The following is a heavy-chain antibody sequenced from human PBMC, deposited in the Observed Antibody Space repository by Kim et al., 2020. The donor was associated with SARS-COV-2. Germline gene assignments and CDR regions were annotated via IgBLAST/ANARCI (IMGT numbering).Heavy chain of an antibody. D-gene: IGHD3-10*01. CDR3: ARASLPILLWFGESPPDWFDP. Sequence: ASVKVSCKASGYTFTSYAMHWVRQAPGQRLEWMGWINAGNGNTKYSQKFQGRVTITRDTSASTAYMELSSLRSEDTAVYYCARASLPILLWFGESPPDWFDPWGQGTLVTVSS. J-gene: IGHJ5*02. CDR1: GYTFTSYA. V-gene: IGHV1-3*01. CDR2: INAGNGNT.